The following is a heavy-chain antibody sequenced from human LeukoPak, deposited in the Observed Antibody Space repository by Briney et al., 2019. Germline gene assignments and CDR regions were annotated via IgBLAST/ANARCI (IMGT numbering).Heavy chain of an antibody. J-gene: IGHJ6*03. CDR1: GGSVSSGDYY. Sequence: SETLSLTCTVSGGSVSSGDYYWSWIRQPPGKGLEWIGYIYHSGSTYYNPSLKSRVTISVDRSKNQFSLKLSSVTAADTAVYYCARGATPTLYYYYYMDVWGKGTTVTVSS. V-gene: IGHV4-30-2*01. CDR2: IYHSGST. CDR3: ARGATPTLYYYYYMDV. D-gene: IGHD4-23*01.